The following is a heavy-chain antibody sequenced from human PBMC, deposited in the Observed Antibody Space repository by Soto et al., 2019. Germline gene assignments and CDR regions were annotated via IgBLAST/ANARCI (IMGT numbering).Heavy chain of an antibody. D-gene: IGHD1-1*01. CDR3: ATDNNWIIKKYYYYDMDV. J-gene: IGHJ6*02. CDR1: GGTFSSYV. CDR2: IISMSGTP. Sequence: QVQLVQSGAEVKKPGSSVKVSCKASGGTFSSYVISWVRQAPGQGLEWMGGIISMSGTPNYTQKLQGRVTFTADESTSTAYMELSSLRSADTAVYYCATDNNWIIKKYYYYDMDVWGQGTTVTVSS. V-gene: IGHV1-69*01.